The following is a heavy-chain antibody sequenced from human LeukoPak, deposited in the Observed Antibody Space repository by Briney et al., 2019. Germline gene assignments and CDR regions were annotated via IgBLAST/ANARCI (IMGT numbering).Heavy chain of an antibody. Sequence: SETLSLTCAVYGGSFSGYYWTWIRQPPGKGLEWIGEINHGESTNYNPSLKSRVIISVDKSKNQFSLRLSSVTAADTAVYYCARAAAYYYYYMDVWGTGTTVTVSS. CDR2: INHGEST. D-gene: IGHD6-25*01. J-gene: IGHJ6*03. V-gene: IGHV4-34*01. CDR1: GGSFSGYY. CDR3: ARAAAYYYYYMDV.